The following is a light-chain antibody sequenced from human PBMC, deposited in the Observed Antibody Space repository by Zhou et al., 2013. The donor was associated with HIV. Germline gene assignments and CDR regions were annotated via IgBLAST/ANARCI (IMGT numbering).Light chain of an antibody. CDR2: DAS. V-gene: IGKV1-13*02. CDR1: QGISSA. CDR3: QQYSSDSEYT. J-gene: IGKJ2*01. Sequence: AIHLTQSPSSLSASVGDRVTITCRASQGISSALAWYQQKPGKVPKLLIYDASSLESGVSSRFRGRGFGTEFTLTINSLQPDDFATYFCQQYSSDSEYTFGQGTTLEI.